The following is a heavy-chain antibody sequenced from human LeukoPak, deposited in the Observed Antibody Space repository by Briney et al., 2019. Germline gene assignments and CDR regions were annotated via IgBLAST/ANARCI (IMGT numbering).Heavy chain of an antibody. Sequence: ASVKVSFKASGYTFTGYYMHWVRQAPGQGLEWMGWINPNSGGTNYAQKFQGRVTMTRDTSISTAYMELSRLRSDDTAVYYCARRTYGSGSYYFDYWGQGTLVTVSS. J-gene: IGHJ4*02. V-gene: IGHV1-2*02. CDR1: GYTFTGYY. CDR2: INPNSGGT. D-gene: IGHD3-10*01. CDR3: ARRTYGSGSYYFDY.